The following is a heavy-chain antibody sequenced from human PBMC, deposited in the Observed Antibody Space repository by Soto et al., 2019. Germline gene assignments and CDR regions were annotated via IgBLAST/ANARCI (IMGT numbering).Heavy chain of an antibody. Sequence: SETLSLTCTVSGGSVSSGSYYWSWIRQPPGKGLEWIGYIYYSGSTNYNPSLKSRVTISVDTSKNQFSLKLSSVTAADTAVYYCARDRGRWLQKYDIDYGGQGTLVAVSS. CDR2: IYYSGST. CDR1: GGSVSSGSYY. J-gene: IGHJ4*02. CDR3: ARDRGRWLQKYDIDY. D-gene: IGHD3-16*01. V-gene: IGHV4-61*01.